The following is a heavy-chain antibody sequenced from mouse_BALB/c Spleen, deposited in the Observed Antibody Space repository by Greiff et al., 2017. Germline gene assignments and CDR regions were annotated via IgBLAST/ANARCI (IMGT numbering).Heavy chain of an antibody. Sequence: VKLVESGPGLVAPSQSLSITCTVSGFSLTSYDISWIRQPPGKGLEWLGVIWTGGGTNYNSAFMSRLSISKDNSKSQVFLKMNSLQTDDTAIYYCVRDMGYRYWYFDVWGAGTTVTVSS. V-gene: IGHV2-9-2*01. D-gene: IGHD2-2*01. CDR2: IWTGGGT. CDR1: GFSLTSYD. J-gene: IGHJ1*01. CDR3: VRDMGYRYWYFDV.